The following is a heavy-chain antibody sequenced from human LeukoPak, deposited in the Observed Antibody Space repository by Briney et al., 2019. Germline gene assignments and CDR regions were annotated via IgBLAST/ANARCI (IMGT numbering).Heavy chain of an antibody. Sequence: SETLSLTCTVSGDSINNYYWNWIRQPPGRGLDWIGYIYYSGSTNYNPSLKSRVTISVDTSKNQFSLKLTSVTAADTAVYYCARGESGGSGWFDPWGQGTLVTVSS. D-gene: IGHD2-15*01. CDR3: ARGESGGSGWFDP. J-gene: IGHJ5*02. CDR2: IYYSGST. V-gene: IGHV4-59*01. CDR1: GDSINNYY.